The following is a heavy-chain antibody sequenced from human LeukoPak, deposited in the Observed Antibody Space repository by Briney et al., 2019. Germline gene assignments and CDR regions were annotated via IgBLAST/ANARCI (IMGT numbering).Heavy chain of an antibody. CDR3: TTDFPVILEYSSSWYDYFDY. Sequence: PGGSLRLSCAASGFXFNNAWISWVRQAPGKGLEWVGRIKSKTDGGTTDYAAPVKGRFTISRDDSKNTLYLQMNSLKTEDTAVYYCTTDFPVILEYSSSWYDYFDYWGQGTLVTVSS. CDR2: IKSKTDGGTT. V-gene: IGHV3-15*01. CDR1: GFXFNNAW. D-gene: IGHD6-13*01. J-gene: IGHJ4*02.